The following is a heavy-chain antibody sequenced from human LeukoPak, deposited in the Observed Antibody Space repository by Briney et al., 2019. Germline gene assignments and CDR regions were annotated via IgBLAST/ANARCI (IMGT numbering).Heavy chain of an antibody. CDR2: IYTGGSV. CDR1: GFTFSSYW. D-gene: IGHD2-15*01. J-gene: IGHJ4*02. CDR3: ARGLGTNYGGYCTGGSCPVY. Sequence: PGGSLRLSCAASGFTFSSYWMSWVRQAPGKGLEWVSVIYTGGSVYSADSVKGRFTISRDYSDSTVYLQMNSLRVEDTAVYYCARGLGTNYGGYCTGGSCPVYWGRGTLVTVSS. V-gene: IGHV3-66*01.